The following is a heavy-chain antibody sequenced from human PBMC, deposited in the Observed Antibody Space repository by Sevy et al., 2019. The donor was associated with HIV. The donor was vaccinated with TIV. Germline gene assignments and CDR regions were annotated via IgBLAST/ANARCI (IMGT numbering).Heavy chain of an antibody. J-gene: IGHJ3*02. D-gene: IGHD3-22*01. CDR2: ISGSGAGT. Sequence: GGSLRLSCVASGFTFSSYAMNWVRQAPGKGLEWVSCISGSGAGTYYAHSVKGRFTISRDNSKNTLYLQMNSLRAEDTAVYSCAKDYYDGSGYYPQGAFDIWGQGTMVTVSS. CDR3: AKDYYDGSGYYPQGAFDI. V-gene: IGHV3-23*01. CDR1: GFTFSSYA.